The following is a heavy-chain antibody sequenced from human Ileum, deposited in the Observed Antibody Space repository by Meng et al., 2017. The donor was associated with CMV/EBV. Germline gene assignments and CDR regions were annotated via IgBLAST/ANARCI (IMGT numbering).Heavy chain of an antibody. CDR2: INQHGSAK. CDR1: GFTFSSNW. J-gene: IGHJ4*02. CDR3: ARTSHSNYAYFDC. V-gene: IGHV3-7*01. Sequence: GGSLRLSCAVSGFTFSSNWMSWVPQAPGKGLEWVANINQHGSAKYYVDSVKGRFTISRDNAENSLYLQMNSLRAEDTAVYYCARTSHSNYAYFDCWGQGTLVTVSS. D-gene: IGHD4-11*01.